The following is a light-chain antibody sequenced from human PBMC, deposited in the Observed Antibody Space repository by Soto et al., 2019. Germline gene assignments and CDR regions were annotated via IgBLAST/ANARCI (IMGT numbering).Light chain of an antibody. Sequence: EIVLTQSPATLSLSPGERATLSCRASQSVSSYLAWYQQKPGQAPRLLIYDASNRATGIPARFSGSGSGTDFTLTISSLEPEDFAVYYCQQRGFGPGTKVD. CDR2: DAS. J-gene: IGKJ3*01. CDR1: QSVSSY. V-gene: IGKV3-11*01. CDR3: QQRG.